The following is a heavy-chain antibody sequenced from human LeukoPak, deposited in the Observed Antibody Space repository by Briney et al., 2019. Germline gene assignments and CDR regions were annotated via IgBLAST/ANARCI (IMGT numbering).Heavy chain of an antibody. D-gene: IGHD4-17*01. CDR2: IKKDGSQK. CDR3: ARTNTDYGFRSFDY. J-gene: IGHJ4*02. V-gene: IGHV3-7*01. Sequence: PGRSLRLSCVASEFTFSGYYMSWVRQAPGKGLEWVANIKKDGSQKSYVDSVKGRFTISRDNAENSLYLQMNSLRAEDTAVYYCARTNTDYGFRSFDYWGQGTLVTVSS. CDR1: EFTFSGYY.